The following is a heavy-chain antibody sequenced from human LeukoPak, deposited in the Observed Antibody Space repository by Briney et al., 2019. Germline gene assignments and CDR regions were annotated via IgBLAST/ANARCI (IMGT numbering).Heavy chain of an antibody. V-gene: IGHV1-18*01. D-gene: IGHD2-2*01. J-gene: IGHJ4*02. CDR3: AATEGYCTSTSCSYFDY. Sequence: ASVKVSCTASGYTFISYDISWVRQAPGQGPEWMGWISAYNGNTNYAQKFQGRVTMTTDTSTSTAYMELRTLRSDDTAVYYCAATEGYCTSTSCSYFDYWGQGTLVTVSS. CDR2: ISAYNGNT. CDR1: GYTFISYD.